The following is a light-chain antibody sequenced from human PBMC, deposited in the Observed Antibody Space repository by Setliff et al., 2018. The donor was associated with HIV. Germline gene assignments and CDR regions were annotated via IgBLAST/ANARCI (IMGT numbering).Light chain of an antibody. V-gene: IGLV2-11*01. CDR1: SSDVGGYDY. CDR2: DVV. Sequence: QSVLAQPRSVSGSPGHAVTISCTGTSSDVGGYDYVSWYQQLPGKAPKLIIYDVVKRSSGVPDRFSGSKSGNTASLTVSGLQTEDEADYYCSSYAGNNNFYLPFGGGTKVTVL. CDR3: SSYAGNNNFYLP. J-gene: IGLJ2*01.